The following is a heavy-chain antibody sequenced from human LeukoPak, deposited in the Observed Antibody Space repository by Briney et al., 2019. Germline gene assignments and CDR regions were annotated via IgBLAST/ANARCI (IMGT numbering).Heavy chain of an antibody. CDR3: ARMIAAAGTEYFDL. D-gene: IGHD6-13*01. CDR1: GGSISNYY. CDR2: VHYSGNT. J-gene: IGHJ2*01. V-gene: IGHV4-59*01. Sequence: SETLSLTRIVSGGSISNYYWSWIRQPPRKGLEWIGYVHYSGNTNYNPSLKSRVTISVDTSKNQFSLKLNSVTATDTAVYYCARMIAAAGTEYFDLWGRGTLVTVSS.